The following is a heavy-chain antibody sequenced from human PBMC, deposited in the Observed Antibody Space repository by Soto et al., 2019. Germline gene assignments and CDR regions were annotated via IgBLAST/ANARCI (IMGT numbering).Heavy chain of an antibody. Sequence: GVSLRLSCAASGFTFSIYALSWVRQAPGKGLEWVSSISSGGQNTYYVDSVKGRFTISRDNSNNTLYLQMDSLRAEDTAFYYCAKADYDILTGFDYWGQGTLVTVSS. CDR2: ISSGGQNT. D-gene: IGHD3-9*01. CDR1: GFTFSIYA. J-gene: IGHJ4*02. CDR3: AKADYDILTGFDY. V-gene: IGHV3-23*01.